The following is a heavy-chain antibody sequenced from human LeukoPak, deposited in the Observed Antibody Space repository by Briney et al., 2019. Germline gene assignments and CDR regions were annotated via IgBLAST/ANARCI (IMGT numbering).Heavy chain of an antibody. J-gene: IGHJ4*02. CDR3: ARELGYSSIDY. D-gene: IGHD6-13*01. Sequence: SETLSLTCTVSGGSISSYYWSWIRQPPGKGLEWIGEINHSGSTNYNPSLKSRVTISVDTSKNQFSLKLSSVTAADTAVYYCARELGYSSIDYWGQGTLDTVSS. CDR1: GGSISSYY. V-gene: IGHV4-34*01. CDR2: INHSGST.